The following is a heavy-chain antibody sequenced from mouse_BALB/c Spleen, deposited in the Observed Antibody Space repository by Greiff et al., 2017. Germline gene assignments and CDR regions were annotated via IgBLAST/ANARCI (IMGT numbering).Heavy chain of an antibody. Sequence: EVMLVESGGGLVQPGGSRKLSCAASGFTFSSFGMHWVRQAPEKGLEWVAYISSGSSTIYYADTVKGRFTISRDNPKNTLFLQMTSLRSEDTAMYYCARLGHYAMDYWGQGTSVTVSS. CDR3: ARLGHYAMDY. CDR2: ISSGSSTI. CDR1: GFTFSSFG. V-gene: IGHV5-17*02. D-gene: IGHD4-1*01. J-gene: IGHJ4*01.